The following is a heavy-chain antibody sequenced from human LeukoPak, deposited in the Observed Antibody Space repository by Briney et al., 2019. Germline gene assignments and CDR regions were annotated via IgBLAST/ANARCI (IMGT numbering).Heavy chain of an antibody. CDR3: AKRGVVIRVILVGFHKEAYYFDS. CDR2: ISDSGGST. V-gene: IGHV3-23*01. Sequence: GGSLRLSCAASGFTFGSYGMSWVRQAPGKGLEWVAGISDSGGSTNYADSVKGRFTISRDNPKNTLYLQMNSLRAEDTAVYFCAKRGVVIRVILVGFHKEAYYFDSWGQGALVTVSS. D-gene: IGHD3-22*01. J-gene: IGHJ4*02. CDR1: GFTFGSYG.